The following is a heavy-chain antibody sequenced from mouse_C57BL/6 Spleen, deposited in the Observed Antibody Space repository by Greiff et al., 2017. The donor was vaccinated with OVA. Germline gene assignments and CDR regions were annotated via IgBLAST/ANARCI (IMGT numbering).Heavy chain of an antibody. D-gene: IGHD1-1*01. V-gene: IGHV1-85*01. CDR2: IYPRDGST. CDR3: ARENTTVVEGYWYFDV. J-gene: IGHJ1*03. CDR1: GYTFTSYD. Sequence: QVQLQQSGPELVKPGASVKLSCKASGYTFTSYDINWVKQRPGQGLEWIGWIYPRDGSTKYNEKFKGKATLTVDTSSSTAYMELHSLTSEDSAVYFCARENTTVVEGYWYFDVWGTGTTVTVAS.